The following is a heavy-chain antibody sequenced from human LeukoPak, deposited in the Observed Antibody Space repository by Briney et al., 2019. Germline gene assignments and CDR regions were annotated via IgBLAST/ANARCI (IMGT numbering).Heavy chain of an antibody. CDR2: ISSSGSTI. J-gene: IGHJ4*02. CDR3: ATSLGIAAGRYFDY. CDR1: GFTVSSNY. V-gene: IGHV3-48*03. D-gene: IGHD6-13*01. Sequence: HPGGSLRLSCAASGFTVSSNYMSWVRQAPGKGLEWVSYISSSGSTIYYADSVKGRFTISRDNAKNSLYLQMNSLRAEDTAVYYCATSLGIAAGRYFDYWGQGTLVTVSS.